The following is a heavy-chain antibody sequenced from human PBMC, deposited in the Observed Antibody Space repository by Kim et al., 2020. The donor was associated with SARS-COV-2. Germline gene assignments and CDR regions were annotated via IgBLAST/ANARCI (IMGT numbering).Heavy chain of an antibody. V-gene: IGHV4-4*02. D-gene: IGHD6-13*01. CDR3: ARFVAIAAAGRGREGWFDP. Sequence: SRVTISVDKSKNQFSLKLSSVTAADTAVYYCARFVAIAAAGRGREGWFDPWGQGTLVTVSS. J-gene: IGHJ5*02.